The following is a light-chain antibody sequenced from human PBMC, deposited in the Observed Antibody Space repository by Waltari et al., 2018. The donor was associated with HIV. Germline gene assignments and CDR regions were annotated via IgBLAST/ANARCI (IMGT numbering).Light chain of an antibody. CDR3: ASWDDKLSHWV. Sequence: QSVLTQPPSASRSPGQRVLMSCSGTKSNIGNNFVSWFQQLPGGAPKLVSDRNAPRPSGVPDRFAAAKSGSSASLAITGLQSDDEAAYYCASWDDKLSHWVFGGGTKLTV. CDR1: KSNIGNNF. V-gene: IGLV1-47*01. CDR2: RNA. J-gene: IGLJ3*02.